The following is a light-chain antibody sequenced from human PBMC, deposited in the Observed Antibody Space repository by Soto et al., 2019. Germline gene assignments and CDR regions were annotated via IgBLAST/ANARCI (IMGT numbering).Light chain of an antibody. Sequence: QSALTQPASVSGSPGQSITISCTGTSSDVGGYNYVSWYQQHPGKAPKLMIYEVSNRPSGVSNRFSGSKSGNTASLTISVLQAEDEAEYYCSSYTSSSTPYVFGTGTKVNVL. J-gene: IGLJ1*01. CDR1: SSDVGGYNY. CDR3: SSYTSSSTPYV. CDR2: EVS. V-gene: IGLV2-14*01.